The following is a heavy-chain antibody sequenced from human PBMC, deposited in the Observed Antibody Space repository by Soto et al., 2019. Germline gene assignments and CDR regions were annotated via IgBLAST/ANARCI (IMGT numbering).Heavy chain of an antibody. CDR3: ARRGTSSSSWYRGYYYYMDV. D-gene: IGHD6-13*01. Sequence: SETLSLTCTVSGGSISSSSYYWGWIRQPPGKGLEWIGSIYYSGSTYYNPSLKSRVTISVDTSKNQFSLKLSSVTAADTAVYYCARRGTSSSSWYRGYYYYMDVWGKGTTVTVSS. CDR1: GGSISSSSYY. CDR2: IYYSGST. J-gene: IGHJ6*03. V-gene: IGHV4-39*01.